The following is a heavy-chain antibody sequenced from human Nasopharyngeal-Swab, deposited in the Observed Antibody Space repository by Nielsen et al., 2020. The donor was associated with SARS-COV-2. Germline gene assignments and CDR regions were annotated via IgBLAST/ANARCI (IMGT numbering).Heavy chain of an antibody. CDR3: ATRGYSGYDSA. CDR1: GFTFSGSA. V-gene: IGHV3-73*01. D-gene: IGHD5-12*01. Sequence: GESLKISCAASGFTFSGSAMHWVRQASGKGLEWVGRIRSKANSYATAYAASVKGRFTISRDDSKNTAYLQMNSLKTEDTAVYYCATRGYSGYDSAWGQGTMVTVSS. CDR2: IRSKANSYAT. J-gene: IGHJ3*01.